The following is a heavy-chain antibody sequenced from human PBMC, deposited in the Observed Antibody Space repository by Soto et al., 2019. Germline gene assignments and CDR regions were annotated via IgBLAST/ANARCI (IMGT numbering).Heavy chain of an antibody. Sequence: SVKVSCKASGGTFSSYAISWVRQAPGQGLEWMGGIIPIFGTANYAQKFQGRVTITADESTSTAYMELSSLRSEDTAVYYCARDNPRGAAANDDYWGQGTLVTVSS. CDR3: ARDNPRGAAANDDY. V-gene: IGHV1-69*13. D-gene: IGHD6-13*01. J-gene: IGHJ4*02. CDR2: IIPIFGTA. CDR1: GGTFSSYA.